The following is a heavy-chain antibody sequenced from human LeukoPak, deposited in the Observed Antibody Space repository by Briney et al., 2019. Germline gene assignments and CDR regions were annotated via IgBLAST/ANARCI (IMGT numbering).Heavy chain of an antibody. CDR1: GFIFSNYW. CDR2: IKQAGSEK. Sequence: GGSLRLSCAASGFIFSNYWMTWVRQAPGKGLEWVANIKQAGSEKYYVDSVKGRFTISRDNAKNSLFLQMNSLRAEDTAVYYCARMWFPDAFDIWGQGTMVTVSS. D-gene: IGHD2-21*01. CDR3: ARMWFPDAFDI. J-gene: IGHJ3*02. V-gene: IGHV3-7*01.